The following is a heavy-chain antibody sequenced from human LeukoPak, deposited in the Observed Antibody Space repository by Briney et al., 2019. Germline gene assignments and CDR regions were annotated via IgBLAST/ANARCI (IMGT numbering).Heavy chain of an antibody. Sequence: ASVKVSCKASGYTFTSYGISWVRQAPGQGLEWMGWISAYNGNTNYAQKLQGRVTMTTDTSTSTAYMELRSLRSDDTAVYYCARLGFDWLLSYYYYYMDVWGKGTTVTISS. D-gene: IGHD3-9*01. V-gene: IGHV1-18*01. J-gene: IGHJ6*03. CDR1: GYTFTSYG. CDR3: ARLGFDWLLSYYYYYMDV. CDR2: ISAYNGNT.